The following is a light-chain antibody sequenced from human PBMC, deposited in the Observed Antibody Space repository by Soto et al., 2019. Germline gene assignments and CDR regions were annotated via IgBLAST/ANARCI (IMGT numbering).Light chain of an antibody. CDR2: GAS. J-gene: IGKJ3*01. Sequence: ENVLTQSPGTLSLSPGERATLSCRASQSISNSYLAWYQQKPGQAPRLLVYGASSRATGIPDRFSGSGSGTDFTLTISRLEPEDFAMYYCQQYGSSRFTFGPGTKVDVK. CDR3: QQYGSSRFT. CDR1: QSISNSY. V-gene: IGKV3-20*01.